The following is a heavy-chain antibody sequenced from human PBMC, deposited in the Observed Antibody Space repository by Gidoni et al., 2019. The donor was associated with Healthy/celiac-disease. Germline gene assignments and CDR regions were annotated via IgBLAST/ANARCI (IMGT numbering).Heavy chain of an antibody. V-gene: IGHV4-31*03. CDR3: ARSLSRSRGLGFDP. J-gene: IGHJ5*02. D-gene: IGHD3-10*01. Sequence: QVQLQESGPGLVKPSQTLSLTRTVSGGSSSSGGYYWSWIRQQPGKGLEWIGYINYSGSTYYDPSLKSRVTISVDKSKNQFSLKLSSVTAADTAVYYCARSLSRSRGLGFDPWGQGTLVTVSS. CDR1: GGSSSSGGYY. CDR2: INYSGST.